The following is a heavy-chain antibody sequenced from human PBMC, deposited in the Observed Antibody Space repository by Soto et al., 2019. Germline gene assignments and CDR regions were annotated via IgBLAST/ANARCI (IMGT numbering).Heavy chain of an antibody. D-gene: IGHD3-16*01. CDR2: ISGYNGHT. Sequence: QVQLVQSGAEVRKPGASVKVSCKASGDTFTTYGISWVRQAPGQGLEWMGWISGYNGHTKYAQKFQGRLTMTTDTSTSTVYMDLRSLRSDDTAVYYCAREGEMPYYYFGLDVWGQGTTGTVSS. CDR1: GDTFTTYG. V-gene: IGHV1-18*01. J-gene: IGHJ6*02. CDR3: AREGEMPYYYFGLDV.